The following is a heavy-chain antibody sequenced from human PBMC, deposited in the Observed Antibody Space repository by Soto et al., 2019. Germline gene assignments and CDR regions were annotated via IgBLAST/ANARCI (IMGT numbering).Heavy chain of an antibody. J-gene: IGHJ4*02. CDR2: IYHSGST. CDR3: ARARSITIFGVVIIRPRYYFDY. D-gene: IGHD3-3*01. Sequence: ISSGYYWGWIRQPPGKGLEWIGSIYHSGSTYYNPSLKSRVTISVDTSKNQFSLKLSSVTAADTAVYYCARARSITIFGVVIIRPRYYFDYWGQGTLVTVSS. CDR1: ISSGYY. V-gene: IGHV4-38-2*02.